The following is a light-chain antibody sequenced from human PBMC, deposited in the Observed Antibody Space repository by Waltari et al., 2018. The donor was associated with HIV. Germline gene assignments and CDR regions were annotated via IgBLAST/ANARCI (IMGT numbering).Light chain of an antibody. V-gene: IGLV2-14*01. Sequence: QSALTQPASVSGSPGQSITISCTGTSSDVGGYNYVSWYQPHPGKAPKHMIYDVSNRPSGVSNRFSGSKSGNTASLTISGLQAEDEADYYCSSYTSSSSYVFGTGTKVTVL. CDR2: DVS. J-gene: IGLJ1*01. CDR1: SSDVGGYNY. CDR3: SSYTSSSSYV.